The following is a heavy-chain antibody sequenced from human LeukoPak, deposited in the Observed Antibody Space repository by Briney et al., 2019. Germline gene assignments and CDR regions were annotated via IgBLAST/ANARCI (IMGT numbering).Heavy chain of an antibody. Sequence: PSETLSLTCTVSGDSISTYYWSWIRQPPGKGLEWIGEINHSGSSNYNPSLKSRVTISVDRSKNQFSLKLSSVTAADTAVYYCARHTYDSRSLDQWGQGTLVTVSS. J-gene: IGHJ4*02. CDR2: INHSGSS. CDR3: ARHTYDSRSLDQ. V-gene: IGHV4-34*01. CDR1: GDSISTYY. D-gene: IGHD3-22*01.